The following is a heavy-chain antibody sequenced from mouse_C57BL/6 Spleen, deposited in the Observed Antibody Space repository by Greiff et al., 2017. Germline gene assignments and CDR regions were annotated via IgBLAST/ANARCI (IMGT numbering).Heavy chain of an antibody. J-gene: IGHJ2*01. Sequence: QVQLQQPGAELVRPGTSVKLSCKASGYTFTSYWMHWVKQRPGQGLEWIGVIDPSDSYTNYNQQFKGKATLTVDTSSSTAYMQLSSLTAEDSAVYYCARSTVVTGSYCDYWGQGTTLTVSS. CDR2: IDPSDSYT. CDR1: GYTFTSYW. CDR3: ARSTVVTGSYCDY. V-gene: IGHV1-59*01. D-gene: IGHD2-1*01.